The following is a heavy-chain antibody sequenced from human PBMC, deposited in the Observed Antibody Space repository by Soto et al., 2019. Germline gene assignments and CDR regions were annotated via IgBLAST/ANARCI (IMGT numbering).Heavy chain of an antibody. CDR1: GYTFTSYA. J-gene: IGHJ5*02. CDR2: IAYDGSDK. CDR3: ARDESGSYRLGH. V-gene: IGHV3-30*04. D-gene: IGHD3-10*01. Sequence: QVQLVQSGAEVKKPGASVKVSCKASGYTFTSYAMHWVRQAPGKGLEWVAVIAYDGSDKYYAESVKGRFTISKDNSKNTLYLQMNSLRPEDTAVYYCARDESGSYRLGHWGQGTLVTVSS.